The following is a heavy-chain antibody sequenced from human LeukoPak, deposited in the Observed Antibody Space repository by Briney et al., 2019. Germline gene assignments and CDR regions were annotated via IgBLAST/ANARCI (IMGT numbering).Heavy chain of an antibody. CDR3: ARDRGYVYYMDV. V-gene: IGHV4-59*01. J-gene: IGHJ6*03. D-gene: IGHD5-18*01. CDR1: GGSISSYY. Sequence: PSETLSLTCTVSGGSISSYYWSWIRKPPGKGLEWIGYIYYSGSTNYNPSLKSRVTISVDTSKNQFSLKLSSVTAADTAVYYCARDRGYVYYMDVWGKGTTVTVSS. CDR2: IYYSGST.